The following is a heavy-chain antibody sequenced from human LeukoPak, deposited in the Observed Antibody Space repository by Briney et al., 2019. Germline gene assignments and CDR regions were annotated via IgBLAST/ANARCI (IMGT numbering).Heavy chain of an antibody. CDR1: GFTFSSHW. CDR2: IKEDGGVE. CDR3: ARDSRWLLDY. J-gene: IGHJ4*02. D-gene: IGHD6-19*01. Sequence: GGSLRLSCTASGFTFSSHWMTWVRQPPGKGLEWVANIKEDGGVEYYVDSVKGRFTISRDNTKNALYLQMNNLRADDTAVYFCARDSRWLLDYWGQGTLITISS. V-gene: IGHV3-7*03.